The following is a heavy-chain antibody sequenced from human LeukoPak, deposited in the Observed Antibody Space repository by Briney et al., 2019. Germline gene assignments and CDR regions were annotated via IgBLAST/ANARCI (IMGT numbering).Heavy chain of an antibody. CDR3: ARSLTYYDFWSGYYIPHCLNY. D-gene: IGHD3-3*01. Sequence: ASETLSLTCAVYGGSFSGYYWSWIRQPPGKGLEWIGEINHSGSTNYNPSLKSRVTISVDTSKNQFSLKLSSVTAADTAVYYCARSLTYYDFWSGYYIPHCLNYWGQGTLVTVSS. CDR1: GGSFSGYY. J-gene: IGHJ4*02. V-gene: IGHV4-34*01. CDR2: INHSGST.